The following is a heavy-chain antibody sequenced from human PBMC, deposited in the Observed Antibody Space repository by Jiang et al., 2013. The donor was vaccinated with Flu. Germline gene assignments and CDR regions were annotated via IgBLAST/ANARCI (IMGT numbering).Heavy chain of an antibody. J-gene: IGHJ4*02. CDR1: GGSFSGYY. D-gene: IGHD1-26*01. Sequence: GLVKPSETLSLTCAVYGGSFSGYYWSWIRQPPGKGLEWIGEINHSGSTNYNPSLKSRVTISVDTSKNQFSLKLSSVTAADTAVYYCARGEWDSGSYHFDYWGQGTLVTVSS. V-gene: IGHV4-34*01. CDR3: ARGEWDSGSYHFDY. CDR2: INHSGST.